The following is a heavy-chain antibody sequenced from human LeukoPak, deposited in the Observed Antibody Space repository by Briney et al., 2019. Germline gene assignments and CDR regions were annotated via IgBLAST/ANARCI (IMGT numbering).Heavy chain of an antibody. CDR1: GYTFTGYY. J-gene: IGHJ4*02. Sequence: ASVKVSCKASGYTFTGYYMHWVRQAPGQGLEWMGWINPNSGGTNYAQKFQGRVTMTRDTSISTAYMELSRLRSDDTAVYYCAKVANWGSSPIDYWGQGTLVTVSS. CDR3: AKVANWGSSPIDY. D-gene: IGHD7-27*01. V-gene: IGHV1-2*02. CDR2: INPNSGGT.